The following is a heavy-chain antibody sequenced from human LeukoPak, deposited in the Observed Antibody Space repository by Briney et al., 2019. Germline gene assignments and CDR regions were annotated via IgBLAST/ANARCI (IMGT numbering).Heavy chain of an antibody. V-gene: IGHV3-23*01. Sequence: GGSLRLSCAASGFTFSSYGMSWVRQAPGKGLEWVSAISGSGGSTYYADSVKGRFTISRDNAKNSLYLQMNSLRAEDTAVYYCARARYYGSGSPGYWGQGTLVTVSS. CDR1: GFTFSSYG. D-gene: IGHD3-10*01. J-gene: IGHJ4*02. CDR2: ISGSGGST. CDR3: ARARYYGSGSPGY.